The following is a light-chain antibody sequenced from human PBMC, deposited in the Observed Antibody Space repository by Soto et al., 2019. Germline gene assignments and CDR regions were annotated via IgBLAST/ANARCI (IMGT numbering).Light chain of an antibody. J-gene: IGLJ1*01. CDR3: SSYTSSRTHV. CDR1: SSDVGGYNY. V-gene: IGLV2-14*01. CDR2: DVS. Sequence: QSVLTQPASVSGSPVQSITISCAGTSSDVGGYNYVSWYQQHPGKAPKLMIYDVSNRPSGVSNRFSGSKSGNTASLTISGLQAEDEADYYCSSYTSSRTHVFGTGTKVTVL.